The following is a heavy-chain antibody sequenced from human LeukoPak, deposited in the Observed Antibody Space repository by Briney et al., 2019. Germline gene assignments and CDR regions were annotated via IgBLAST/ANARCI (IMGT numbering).Heavy chain of an antibody. Sequence: SETLSLTCNVSGGSLSNYYWSWIRQTPGKGLEWLGQINQSGRTIYNPSLKSRVTLSVDTSKNQFSLKLTSMTAADTAVYYCARDSSGDYVFTYWGQGTLVTVSS. D-gene: IGHD4-17*01. CDR3: ARDSSGDYVFTY. J-gene: IGHJ4*02. CDR1: GGSLSNYY. V-gene: IGHV4-34*01. CDR2: INQSGRT.